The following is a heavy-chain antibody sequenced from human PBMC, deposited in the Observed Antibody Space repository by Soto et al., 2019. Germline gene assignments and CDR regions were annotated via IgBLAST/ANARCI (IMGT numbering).Heavy chain of an antibody. V-gene: IGHV4-59*08. J-gene: IGHJ3*02. Sequence: SETLSLTCTVSGGSISSYYWNWIRQPPGKGLEWIGYIYDSGSTNYNPSLKSRVTISVDTSKNQFSLKMSSVIAADTAVYYCARRPGYGHASDISGQGTMVTVS. D-gene: IGHD4-17*01. CDR3: ARRPGYGHASDI. CDR1: GGSISSYY. CDR2: IYDSGST.